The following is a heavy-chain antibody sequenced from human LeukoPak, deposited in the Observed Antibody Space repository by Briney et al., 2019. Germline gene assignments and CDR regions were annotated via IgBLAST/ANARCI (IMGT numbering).Heavy chain of an antibody. CDR3: AHAPERDVRSFFDT. CDR2: IYHSGST. V-gene: IGHV4-30-2*01. Sequence: SQTLSLTCTVSGGSVSSGGFYWSWIRQPPGKGLEWIGYIYHSGSTYYNPSLKSRVTISVDRSKNQISLTLISVTAADTAVYHCAHAPERDVRSFFDTWGRGTLVTVSS. D-gene: IGHD3-10*01. J-gene: IGHJ4*02. CDR1: GGSVSSGGFY.